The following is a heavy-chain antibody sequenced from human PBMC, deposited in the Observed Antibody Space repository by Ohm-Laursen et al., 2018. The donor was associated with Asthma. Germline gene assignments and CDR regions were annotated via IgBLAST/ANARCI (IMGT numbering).Heavy chain of an antibody. D-gene: IGHD1-20*01. Sequence: SLRLSCTASGFTFSSYSMNWVRQAPGQGLEWVSSISSSSSYIYYADSVKGRFTISRYKAKNSLYLQMNSPRAEDTAVYYCARDPTRTYNWNGGYGMNVWGQGTTVTVSS. V-gene: IGHV3-21*01. CDR1: GFTFSSYS. CDR3: ARDPTRTYNWNGGYGMNV. CDR2: ISSSSSYI. J-gene: IGHJ6*02.